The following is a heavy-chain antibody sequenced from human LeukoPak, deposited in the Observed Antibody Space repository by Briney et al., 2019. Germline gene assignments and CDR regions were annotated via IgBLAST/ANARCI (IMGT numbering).Heavy chain of an antibody. V-gene: IGHV3-64*01. CDR2: ISSNGGST. J-gene: IGHJ4*02. Sequence: PGGSLRLSCAASGFTFSSYAMHWVRQAPGKGLEYVSAISSNGGSTYYANSVKGRFTISRDNSKSTLYLQMGSLRAEDMAVYYCARGSGDLDYWGQGTLVTVSS. CDR1: GFTFSSYA. D-gene: IGHD4-17*01. CDR3: ARGSGDLDY.